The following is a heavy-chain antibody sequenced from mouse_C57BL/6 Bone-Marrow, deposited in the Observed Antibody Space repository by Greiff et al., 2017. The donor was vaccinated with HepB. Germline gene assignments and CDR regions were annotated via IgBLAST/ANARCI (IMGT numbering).Heavy chain of an antibody. D-gene: IGHD1-1*01. CDR3: TTDTTVVATDWFAY. Sequence: EVKLEESGAELVRPGASVKLSCTASGFNIKDYYMHWVKQRPEQGLEWIGRIDPEDGDTEYAPKFQGKATMTADTSSTTAYLQLSSLTSEDTAVYYCTTDTTVVATDWFAYWGQGTLVTVSA. J-gene: IGHJ3*01. CDR2: IDPEDGDT. CDR1: GFNIKDYY. V-gene: IGHV14-1*01.